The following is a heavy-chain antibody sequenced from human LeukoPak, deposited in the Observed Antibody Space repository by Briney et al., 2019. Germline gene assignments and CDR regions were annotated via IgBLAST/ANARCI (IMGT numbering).Heavy chain of an antibody. CDR3: ARGTQSRWLQMTIYYYYYGMDV. CDR2: MNPNSGNT. Sequence: GASVKVSCKASGYTFTSYDINWVRQATGQGLEWMGWMNPNSGNTGYAQKFQGRVTMTRNTSISTAYMELSSLRSEDTAVYYCARGTQSRWLQMTIYYYYYGMDVWGQGTTVTVSS. V-gene: IGHV1-8*01. J-gene: IGHJ6*02. CDR1: GYTFTSYD. D-gene: IGHD5-24*01.